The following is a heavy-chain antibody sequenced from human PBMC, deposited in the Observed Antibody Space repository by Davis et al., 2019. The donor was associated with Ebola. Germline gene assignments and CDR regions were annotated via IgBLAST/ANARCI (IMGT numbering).Heavy chain of an antibody. CDR3: ASPTGKYSSSSEYYYYGMDV. V-gene: IGHV1-69*06. D-gene: IGHD6-6*01. Sequence: SVKVSCKASGGTFSSYGISWVRQAPGQGLEWMGGIIPIFGTANYAQKFQGRVTITADKSTSTAYMELSSLRSEDTAVYYCASPTGKYSSSSEYYYYGMDVWGQGIAVTVSS. J-gene: IGHJ6*02. CDR1: GGTFSSYG. CDR2: IIPIFGTA.